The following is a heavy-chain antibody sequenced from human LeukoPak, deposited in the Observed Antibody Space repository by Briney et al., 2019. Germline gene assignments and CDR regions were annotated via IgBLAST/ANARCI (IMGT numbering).Heavy chain of an antibody. V-gene: IGHV3-30*02. Sequence: GGSLRLSCGASGFTFSSYGMHWVRQAPGKGLEWVAFIRYDGSNKYYADSVKGRFTISRDNSKNTLYLQMNSLRAEDTAVYYCAKDLSGGKGLGYFQHWGQGTLVTVSS. CDR1: GFTFSSYG. D-gene: IGHD4-23*01. CDR2: IRYDGSNK. J-gene: IGHJ1*01. CDR3: AKDLSGGKGLGYFQH.